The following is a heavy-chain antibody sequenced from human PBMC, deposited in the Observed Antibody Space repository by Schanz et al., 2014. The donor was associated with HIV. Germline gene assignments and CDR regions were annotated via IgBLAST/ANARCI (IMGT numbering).Heavy chain of an antibody. J-gene: IGHJ6*02. CDR2: ISYDGTKK. V-gene: IGHV3-30*18. D-gene: IGHD3-22*01. CDR1: AFNFDSYG. Sequence: QVQLVESGGGVVQPGRSLRLSCVASAFNFDSYGMHWVRQAPGKGLEWVAVISYDGTKKHYADSVKGRFTISRDNSKNSLYLVIKSLRAEDAAMYYCAKDRNHYDSRYLGKGNYYYYYGMDVWGQGTTVTVSS. CDR3: AKDRNHYDSRYLGKGNYYYYYGMDV.